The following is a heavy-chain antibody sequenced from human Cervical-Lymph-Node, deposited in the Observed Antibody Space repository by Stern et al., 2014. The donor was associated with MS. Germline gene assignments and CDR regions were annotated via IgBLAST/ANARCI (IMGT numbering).Heavy chain of an antibody. CDR1: GYIFTGYY. J-gene: IGHJ6*02. D-gene: IGHD3-3*01. Sequence: VQLVQSGAEVKKPGASVKVSCKTSGYIFTGYYIHWVRQDPGQVLEWMAWLNPNTGGTKYAQKFQGRVTMSRDTTISTAYVELSSLTSDDTAVYYCARDQRGITIFGVVTDYYYLGMDVWGQGTTVTVSS. V-gene: IGHV1-2*02. CDR2: LNPNTGGT. CDR3: ARDQRGITIFGVVTDYYYLGMDV.